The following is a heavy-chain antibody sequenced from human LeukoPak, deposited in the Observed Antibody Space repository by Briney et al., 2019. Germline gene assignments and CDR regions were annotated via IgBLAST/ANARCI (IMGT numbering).Heavy chain of an antibody. D-gene: IGHD3-10*01. Sequence: PSETLSLTCAVYGGSFSGYYWSWIRQPPGKALEWIGNIFYSGSTYYSPSLKSRVTISLDTSRNQFSLKLNSVTAADAAVYYCAKSNGYGLIDIWGQGTMVTVSS. J-gene: IGHJ3*02. V-gene: IGHV4-34*12. CDR2: IFYSGST. CDR1: GGSFSGYY. CDR3: AKSNGYGLIDI.